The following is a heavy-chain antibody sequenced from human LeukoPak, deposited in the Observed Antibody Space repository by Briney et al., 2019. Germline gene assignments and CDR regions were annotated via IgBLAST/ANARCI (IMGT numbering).Heavy chain of an antibody. CDR2: INHSGST. J-gene: IGHJ6*03. Sequence: PSETLSLTCAVYGGSFSGYYWSWIRQPPGKGLEWIGEINHSGSTNYNPSLKSRVTISVDTSKNQFSLKLSSVTAADTAVYYCAGAVATTLYYYYYYMDVWGKGTTVTVSS. D-gene: IGHD5-24*01. CDR1: GGSFSGYY. V-gene: IGHV4-34*01. CDR3: AGAVATTLYYYYYYMDV.